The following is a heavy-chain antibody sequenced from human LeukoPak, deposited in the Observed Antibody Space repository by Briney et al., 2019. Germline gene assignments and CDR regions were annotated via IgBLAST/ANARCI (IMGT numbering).Heavy chain of an antibody. V-gene: IGHV1-2*02. CDR2: INPNSGGT. Sequence: ASVKVSCKASGYTFTGYYMHWVRQAPGQGLEWMGWINPNSGGTNYAQKFQGRVTMTRDTSISTAYMELSRLRSDDTAVYYCARDSLLGSLWFGEHWGQGTLVTVSS. J-gene: IGHJ1*01. CDR3: ARDSLLGSLWFGEH. D-gene: IGHD3-10*01. CDR1: GYTFTGYY.